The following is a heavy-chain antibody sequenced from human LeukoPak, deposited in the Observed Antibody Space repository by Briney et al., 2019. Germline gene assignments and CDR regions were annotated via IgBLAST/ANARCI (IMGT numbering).Heavy chain of an antibody. Sequence: SETLSLTCTVSGGSISSYYWSWIRQPPGKGLEWIGYIYYSGSTNYNPSLKSQVTISVDTSKNQFSLKLSSVTAADTAVYYCARVKDMYSSSWGNWFDPWGQGTLVTVSS. V-gene: IGHV4-59*01. J-gene: IGHJ5*02. CDR3: ARVKDMYSSSWGNWFDP. CDR2: IYYSGST. CDR1: GGSISSYY. D-gene: IGHD6-13*01.